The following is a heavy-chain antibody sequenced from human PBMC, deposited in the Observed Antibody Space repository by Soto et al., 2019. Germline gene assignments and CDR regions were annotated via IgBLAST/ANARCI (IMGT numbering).Heavy chain of an antibody. CDR2: IFYLGSS. Sequence: TLSLTCTFSVDSIISSDFYWGWVRQPPGKGLEWIGSIFYLGSSYYNPSLKSRVTMSVDTSKNQFSLRLRFVTAADTALYFCARHXLAIRTTNWFQPXGQXSMXTLSS. V-gene: IGHV4-39*01. J-gene: IGHJ5*02. CDR1: VDSIISSDFY. CDR3: ARHXLAIRTTNWFQP. D-gene: IGHD1-1*01.